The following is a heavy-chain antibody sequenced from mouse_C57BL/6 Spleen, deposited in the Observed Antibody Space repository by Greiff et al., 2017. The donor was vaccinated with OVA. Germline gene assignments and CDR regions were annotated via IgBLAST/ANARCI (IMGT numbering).Heavy chain of an antibody. D-gene: IGHD2-12*01. CDR2: IDPSDSYT. J-gene: IGHJ2*01. CDR1: GYTFTSYW. Sequence: LQQPGAELVMPGASVKLSCKASGYTFTSYWMHWVKQRPGQGLEWIGEIDPSDSYTNYNQKFKGKSTLTVDKSSSTAYMQLSSLTSEDSAVYYCARREIYDGFGYWGQGTTLTVT. V-gene: IGHV1-69*01. CDR3: ARREIYDGFGY.